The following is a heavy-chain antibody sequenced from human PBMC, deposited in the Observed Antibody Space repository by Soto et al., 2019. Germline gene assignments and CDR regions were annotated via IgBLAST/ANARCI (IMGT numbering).Heavy chain of an antibody. Sequence: SVKVSCKASGGTFSSYAISWVRQAPGQGLEWMGGIIPIFGTANYAQKFQGRVTITADESTSTAYMELSSLRSEDTAVYYCARDQTITIFGVVIRHTRYYYYGMDVWGQGTTVTVSS. CDR2: IIPIFGTA. V-gene: IGHV1-69*13. D-gene: IGHD3-3*01. CDR1: GGTFSSYA. J-gene: IGHJ6*02. CDR3: ARDQTITIFGVVIRHTRYYYYGMDV.